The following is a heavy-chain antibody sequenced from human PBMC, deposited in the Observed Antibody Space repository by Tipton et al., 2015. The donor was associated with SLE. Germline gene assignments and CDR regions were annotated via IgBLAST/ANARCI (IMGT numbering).Heavy chain of an antibody. Sequence: TLSLTCAVSGNSISNGYYWGWIRQPPGKGLEWFGSIYHSGYTHYNPPLESRVTISVDTSKNQFSLKLTSVTAAETAVYSCARDRGDYEAFDIWGQGTMVTVSS. V-gene: IGHV4-38-2*02. CDR3: ARDRGDYEAFDI. CDR2: IYHSGYT. J-gene: IGHJ3*02. CDR1: GNSISNGYY. D-gene: IGHD4-17*01.